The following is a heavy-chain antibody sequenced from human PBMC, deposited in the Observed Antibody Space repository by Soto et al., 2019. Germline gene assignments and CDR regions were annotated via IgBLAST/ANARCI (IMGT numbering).Heavy chain of an antibody. CDR2: IEQDGGEK. Sequence: VKLVESGGGLVQPGGSLRLSCVVSEFTFSTYWMTWVRQAPGKGLEWVANIEQDGGEKNYLESVRGRFTISRDSAKKSLYLEMNSLRAEDTAVYYCAGGSGWESESWGQGTLVTVSS. CDR3: AGGSGWESES. J-gene: IGHJ4*02. D-gene: IGHD6-19*01. CDR1: EFTFSTYW. V-gene: IGHV3-7*05.